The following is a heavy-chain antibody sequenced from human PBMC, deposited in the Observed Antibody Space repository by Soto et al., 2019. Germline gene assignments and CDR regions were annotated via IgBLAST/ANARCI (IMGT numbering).Heavy chain of an antibody. CDR3: ALGWIASPGY. Sequence: EVQLLESGGGLAQSGGSLRLSCAASGFIFSNYAMSWVRQAPGKGLAWVSAIGGSGDSTYYADSVKGRFTISRDNSKSTLYLQMNNLRAEDTAIYYCALGWIASPGYWGQGTLVTVSS. CDR1: GFIFSNYA. J-gene: IGHJ4*02. V-gene: IGHV3-23*01. D-gene: IGHD6-6*01. CDR2: IGGSGDST.